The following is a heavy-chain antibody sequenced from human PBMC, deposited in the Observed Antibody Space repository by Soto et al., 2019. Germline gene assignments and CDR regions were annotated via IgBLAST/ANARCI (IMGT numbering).Heavy chain of an antibody. Sequence: ASVKVSCKVSGYTLTELSMHWVRQAPGKGLERMGSFDPEDGETIYAQKIQGRVTMTEDTSTDTAYMKMSSLRSEDTAVYFCAIVEMATIDRYYFDYWGQGTLVTVSS. CDR1: GYTLTELS. D-gene: IGHD5-12*01. J-gene: IGHJ4*02. CDR2: FDPEDGET. CDR3: AIVEMATIDRYYFDY. V-gene: IGHV1-24*01.